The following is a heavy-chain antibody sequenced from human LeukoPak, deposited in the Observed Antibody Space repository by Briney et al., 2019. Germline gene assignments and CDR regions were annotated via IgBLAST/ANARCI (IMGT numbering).Heavy chain of an antibody. CDR3: AKDREYSSSWNYYFDS. D-gene: IGHD6-13*01. V-gene: IGHV3-23*01. CDR2: ISGSGGRT. J-gene: IGHJ4*02. Sequence: PGGSLRLSCAASGFSFNSYAMRWVRQAPGKGVEWLSAISGSGGRTHFADSVKGRFTISRDKSKNTMSLQMNSLRAEDTAVYFCAKDREYSSSWNYYFDSWGQGTLVTVSS. CDR1: GFSFNSYA.